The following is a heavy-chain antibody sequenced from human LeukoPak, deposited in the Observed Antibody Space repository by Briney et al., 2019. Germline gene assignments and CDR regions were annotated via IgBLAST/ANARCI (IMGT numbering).Heavy chain of an antibody. CDR2: IYYSGST. CDR1: GGSISSYY. Sequence: SETLSLTCTVSGGSISSYYWSWIRQPPGKGLEWIGYIYYSGSTNYNPSLKSRVTISVDTSKNQFSLKLSSVTAADTAVYYCARGDSSGYYFVYWGQGTLVTVSS. J-gene: IGHJ4*02. V-gene: IGHV4-59*01. D-gene: IGHD3-22*01. CDR3: ARGDSSGYYFVY.